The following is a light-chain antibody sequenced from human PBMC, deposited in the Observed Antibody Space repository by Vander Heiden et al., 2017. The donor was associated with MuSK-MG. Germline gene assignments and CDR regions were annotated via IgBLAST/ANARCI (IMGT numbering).Light chain of an antibody. J-gene: IGKJ1*01. Sequence: DIQLTQSPSFLSASVGDRVTIPCRASQGISRNLAWYQQKPGKAPKLLIYAASTLQSGVPSRFSGSGSGTEFTLTISSLQPEDFATYFCQQLNSYPQTFGQGTEVEIK. CDR2: AAS. V-gene: IGKV1-9*01. CDR1: QGISRN. CDR3: QQLNSYPQT.